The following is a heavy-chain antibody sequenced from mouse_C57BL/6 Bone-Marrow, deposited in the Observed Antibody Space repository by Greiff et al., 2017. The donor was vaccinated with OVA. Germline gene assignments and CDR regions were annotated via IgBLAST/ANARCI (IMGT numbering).Heavy chain of an antibody. CDR3: ARHGWFAY. CDR2: ISNLAYSI. Sequence: DVMLVESGGGLVQPGGSLKLSCAASGFTFSDYGMAWVRQAPRKGPEWVAFISNLAYSIYYADTVTGRFPISRENAKNTLYLEMSSLRSEDTAMYYCARHGWFAYWGQGTLVTVSA. CDR1: GFTFSDYG. V-gene: IGHV5-15*01. J-gene: IGHJ3*01.